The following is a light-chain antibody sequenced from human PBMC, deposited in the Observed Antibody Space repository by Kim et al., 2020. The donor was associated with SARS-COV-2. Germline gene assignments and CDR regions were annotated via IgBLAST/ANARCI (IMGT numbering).Light chain of an antibody. CDR1: SSSIGSNY. J-gene: IGLJ3*02. CDR2: KNN. CDR3: SAWDDSLSGRV. Sequence: GQRVTISCSGSSSSIGSNYVSWYQQLPGMAPKLLIYKNNQRPSGVPDRFSGSKSGTSASLAICGLQSEDEADYYCSAWDDSLSGRVFGGGTQLTVL. V-gene: IGLV1-47*01.